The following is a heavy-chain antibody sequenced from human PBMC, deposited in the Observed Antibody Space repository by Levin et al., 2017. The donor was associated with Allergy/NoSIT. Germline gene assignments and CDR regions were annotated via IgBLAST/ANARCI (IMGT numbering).Heavy chain of an antibody. J-gene: IGHJ4*02. CDR1: GGTFSSYA. D-gene: IGHD3-3*01. Sequence: ASVKVSCKASGGTFSSYAISWVRQAPGQGLEWMGGIIPIFGTANYAQKFQGRVTITADESTSTAYMELSSLRSEDTAVYYCARGGAEGDFWSGYADYYFDYWGQGTLVTVSS. V-gene: IGHV1-69*13. CDR2: IIPIFGTA. CDR3: ARGGAEGDFWSGYADYYFDY.